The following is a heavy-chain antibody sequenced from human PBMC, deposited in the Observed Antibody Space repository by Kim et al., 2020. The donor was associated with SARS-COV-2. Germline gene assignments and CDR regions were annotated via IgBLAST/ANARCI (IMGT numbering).Heavy chain of an antibody. CDR1: GFTFSSYW. CDR2: INSDGSST. CDR3: ARAYSYGVHYYYYGMDV. V-gene: IGHV3-74*01. Sequence: GGSLRLSCAASGFTFSSYWMHWVRQAPGKGLVWVSRINSDGSSTSYADSVKGRFTISRDNAKNTLYLQMNSLRAEDTAVYYCARAYSYGVHYYYYGMDVWGQGTTVTVSS. J-gene: IGHJ6*02. D-gene: IGHD5-18*01.